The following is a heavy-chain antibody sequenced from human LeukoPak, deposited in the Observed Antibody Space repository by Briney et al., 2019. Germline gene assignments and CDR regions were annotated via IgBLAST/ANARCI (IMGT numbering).Heavy chain of an antibody. CDR3: ATKGRAAAGPNWFDP. V-gene: IGHV3-21*01. CDR2: ISSSSSYI. Sequence: KSGGSLRLSCAASGFTFSSYSMNWVRQAPGKGLEWVSSISSSSSYIYYADSVKGRFTISRDNAKNSLYLQMNSLRAEDTAVYYCATKGRAAAGPNWFDPWGQGTLVTVSS. D-gene: IGHD6-13*01. J-gene: IGHJ5*02. CDR1: GFTFSSYS.